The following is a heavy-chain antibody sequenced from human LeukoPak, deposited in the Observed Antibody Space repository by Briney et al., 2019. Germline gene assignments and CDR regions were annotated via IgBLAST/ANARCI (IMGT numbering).Heavy chain of an antibody. CDR1: GGSISSSNW. Sequence: SGTLSLTCAVSGGSISSSNWWSWVRQPPGKGLEWIGEIHHSGSTNYNPSLKSRVTISVDKSKNQFSLKLSSATAADTAVYYCAREHYYDSNYFDYWGQGTLVTVSS. J-gene: IGHJ4*02. CDR3: AREHYYDSNYFDY. D-gene: IGHD3-22*01. V-gene: IGHV4-4*02. CDR2: IHHSGST.